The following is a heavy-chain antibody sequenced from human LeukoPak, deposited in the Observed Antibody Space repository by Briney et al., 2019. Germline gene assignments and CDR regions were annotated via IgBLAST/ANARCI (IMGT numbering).Heavy chain of an antibody. Sequence: GGSLRLSCAASGFTFSSYWMTWVRQAPGKGLEWVANMKHDGTKKNYADSVKGRFTISRDNAKNSLYLQMNSLRAEATALHYCARIVGADEGADYWGQGTLVTVSS. CDR3: ARIVGADEGADY. CDR1: GFTFSSYW. V-gene: IGHV3-7*01. CDR2: MKHDGTKK. J-gene: IGHJ4*02. D-gene: IGHD1-26*01.